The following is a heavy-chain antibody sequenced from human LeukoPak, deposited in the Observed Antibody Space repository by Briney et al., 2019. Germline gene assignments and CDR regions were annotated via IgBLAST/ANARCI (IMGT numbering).Heavy chain of an antibody. D-gene: IGHD1-26*01. V-gene: IGHV5-51*01. Sequence: PGESLKISCKGSGYSFTTQWIAWVRQMPGKGLEWMGIIYPADSDTRYSPSFQGQVTTSADKSISTAYLQWSSLKASDTAMYYCARGGIGGAPRSGWFDPWGQGTLVTVSS. CDR1: GYSFTTQW. J-gene: IGHJ5*02. CDR2: IYPADSDT. CDR3: ARGGIGGAPRSGWFDP.